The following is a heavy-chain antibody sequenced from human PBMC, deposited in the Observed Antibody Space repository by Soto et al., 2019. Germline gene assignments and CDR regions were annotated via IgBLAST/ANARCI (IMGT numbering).Heavy chain of an antibody. V-gene: IGHV1-18*01. CDR2: ISTYNGDT. J-gene: IGHJ6*02. CDR1: GYTFTRSG. Sequence: QVQLVQSGAEVKKPGASVKVSCKASGYTFTRSGISWVRQAPGQGLEWMGWISTYNGDTNYAQTFQGKVTMSTGQSTSTVYMELRSLRSDDTAVYYCAREAVAPYYYYGMDVWGQGTPVTVSS. CDR3: AREAVAPYYYYGMDV. D-gene: IGHD5-12*01.